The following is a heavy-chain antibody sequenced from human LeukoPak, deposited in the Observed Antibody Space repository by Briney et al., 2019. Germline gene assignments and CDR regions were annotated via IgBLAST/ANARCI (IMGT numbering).Heavy chain of an antibody. CDR1: GDSVSSNSAA. CDR2: TYYRSKWYN. J-gene: IGHJ6*02. V-gene: IGHV6-1*01. Sequence: SQTLSLTCAISGDSVSSNSAAWNWIRQSPSRGLEWLGRTYYRSKWYNDYAVSVKSRITINPDTSKNQFSLQLNSVTPEDTAVYYCARDEFDDSSGRYHYYYGMDVWGQGTTVTVSS. D-gene: IGHD6-19*01. CDR3: ARDEFDDSSGRYHYYYGMDV.